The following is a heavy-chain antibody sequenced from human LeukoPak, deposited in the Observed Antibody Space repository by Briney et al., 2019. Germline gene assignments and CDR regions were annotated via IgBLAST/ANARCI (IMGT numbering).Heavy chain of an antibody. D-gene: IGHD1-7*01. CDR1: GFTFSSYW. Sequence: GGSLRLSCAASGFTFSSYWMSWVRQAPGKGLEWVAQTKQDGSEKYYVDSVKGRFTTSRDKNSLFLQMNSVRAEDTAVYYCVGWGISGITNHWGQGTLVTVSS. CDR2: TKQDGSEK. J-gene: IGHJ4*02. V-gene: IGHV3-7*01. CDR3: VGWGISGITNH.